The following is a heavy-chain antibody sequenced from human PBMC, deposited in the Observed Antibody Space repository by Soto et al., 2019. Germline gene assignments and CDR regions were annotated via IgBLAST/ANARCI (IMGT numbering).Heavy chain of an antibody. CDR1: GFTFSGHW. D-gene: IGHD2-2*01. J-gene: IGHJ3*02. Sequence: EVQLLESGGDLVQPGGSLRFSCAASGFTFSGHWMHWVRQVPGKGLEWVSRINTDGGSSAYADSVKGRFSISRDNAKNTLYLQMNGLRAEDTAVYYCAREAGYCSRTSCYRRAFDTWGQGTTVTVSS. CDR2: INTDGGSS. V-gene: IGHV3-74*03. CDR3: AREAGYCSRTSCYRRAFDT.